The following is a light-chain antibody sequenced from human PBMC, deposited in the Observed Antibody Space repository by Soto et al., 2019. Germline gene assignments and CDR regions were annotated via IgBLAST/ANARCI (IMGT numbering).Light chain of an antibody. CDR1: QSVSSY. CDR2: GAS. J-gene: IGKJ1*01. V-gene: IGKV3-20*01. Sequence: EIVLTLSPGTLSLSPGERATLSCRASQSVSSYLAWYQQKPGQSPRLLFYGASSRATGIPDRFSGSGSGTDFTLTISRLEPEDFAVYYCQQYGRSGTFGQGTKV. CDR3: QQYGRSGT.